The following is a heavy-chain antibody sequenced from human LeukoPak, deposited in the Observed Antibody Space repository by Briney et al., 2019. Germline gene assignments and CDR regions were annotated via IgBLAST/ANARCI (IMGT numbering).Heavy chain of an antibody. Sequence: ASVKAPCKASGYTLTSYGISWVRQAPGQGLEWMGWISAHNGNTNYAQKLQGRVTMTTDTSTSTAYMELRSLRSDDTAVYYCARINLAHYDFWSGSNWFDPWGQGTLVTVSS. D-gene: IGHD3-3*01. J-gene: IGHJ5*02. CDR1: GYTLTSYG. CDR3: ARINLAHYDFWSGSNWFDP. V-gene: IGHV1-18*01. CDR2: ISAHNGNT.